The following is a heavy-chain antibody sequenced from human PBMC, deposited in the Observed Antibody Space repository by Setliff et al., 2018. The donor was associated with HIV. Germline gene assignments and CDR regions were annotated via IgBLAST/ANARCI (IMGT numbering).Heavy chain of an antibody. J-gene: IGHJ6*03. Sequence: GGSLRLSCAASGFTFSGSAMHWVRQSPGKGLEWVAVISFDVYTEYYADSVRGRFTISRDNSRNTLYLQMDSLRAEDTAVYYCAGVWEGWFHYYDYYYMDVWGKGTTVTVSS. CDR3: AGVWEGWFHYYDYYYMDV. CDR2: ISFDVYTE. D-gene: IGHD6-19*01. CDR1: GFTFSGSA. V-gene: IGHV3-30*04.